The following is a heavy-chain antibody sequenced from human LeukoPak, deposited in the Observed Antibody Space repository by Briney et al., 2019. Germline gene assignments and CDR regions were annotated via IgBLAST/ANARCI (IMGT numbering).Heavy chain of an antibody. Sequence: SETLSLTCTVSGGSISSSSYYWGWIRQPPGKGLEWIGSIYYSGSTYYNPSLKSRVTISVDTSKNQFSLKLSSVTAADTAVYYCAMGGEAAASSSYYFDYWGQGTLVTVSS. J-gene: IGHJ4*02. CDR2: IYYSGST. V-gene: IGHV4-39*07. D-gene: IGHD6-13*01. CDR3: AMGGEAAASSSYYFDY. CDR1: GGSISSSSYY.